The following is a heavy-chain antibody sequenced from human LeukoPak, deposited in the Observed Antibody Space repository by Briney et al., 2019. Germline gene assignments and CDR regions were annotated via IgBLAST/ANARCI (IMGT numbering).Heavy chain of an antibody. V-gene: IGHV1-46*01. CDR2: INPSGGST. J-gene: IGHJ6*03. CDR1: GYTFTSYY. Sequence: ASVKVSCKASGYTFTSYYMHWVRQAPGQGLEWMGIINPSGGSTSYAQKFQGRVTMTRDTSTSTVYMELSSLRSEDTAVYYCARESYDFWSGFYYYMDVWGKGTTITVSS. CDR3: ARESYDFWSGFYYYMDV. D-gene: IGHD3-3*01.